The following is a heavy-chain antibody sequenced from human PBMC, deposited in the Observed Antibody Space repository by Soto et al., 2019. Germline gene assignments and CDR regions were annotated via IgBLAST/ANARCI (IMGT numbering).Heavy chain of an antibody. V-gene: IGHV3-53*04. CDR2: IYSGGST. CDR1: GFTVSSNY. D-gene: IGHD3-22*01. J-gene: IGHJ4*02. Sequence: EVQLVESGGGLVQPGGSLRLSCAASGFTVSSNYMSWVRQAPGKGLEWVSVIYSGGSTYYADSVKGRFTISRHNSKNTLYLQMNSLRAEDTAVYYCAREFDSSGYYYAFGYWGQGTLVTVSS. CDR3: AREFDSSGYYYAFGY.